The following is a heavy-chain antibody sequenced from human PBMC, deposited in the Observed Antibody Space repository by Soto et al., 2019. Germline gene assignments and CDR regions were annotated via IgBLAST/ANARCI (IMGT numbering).Heavy chain of an antibody. V-gene: IGHV5-51*01. J-gene: IGHJ4*02. Sequence: LKISCKGSGYTFTTYWIGWVRQMPGKGLEWMAIINPTDSDTRYSPSFQGQVTISADKSTSTAYLQWSSLKASDTAMYYCVRPDSSGYYVYWGQGTLVTVSS. CDR3: VRPDSSGYYVY. CDR2: INPTDSDT. D-gene: IGHD3-22*01. CDR1: GYTFTTYW.